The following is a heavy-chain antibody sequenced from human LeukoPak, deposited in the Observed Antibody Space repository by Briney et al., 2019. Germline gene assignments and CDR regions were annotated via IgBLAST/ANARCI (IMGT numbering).Heavy chain of an antibody. CDR1: GFTFSSYW. J-gene: IGHJ4*02. CDR3: ANPPWGTYFDY. D-gene: IGHD3-16*01. CDR2: IKQDGSEK. V-gene: IGHV3-7*01. Sequence: VGSLRLSCAASGFTFSSYWMSWVRQAPGKGLEWVANIKQDGSEKYYVDSVKGRFTISRDNAKNSLYLQMNSLRAEATAVYYCANPPWGTYFDYWGQRTLLSVSS.